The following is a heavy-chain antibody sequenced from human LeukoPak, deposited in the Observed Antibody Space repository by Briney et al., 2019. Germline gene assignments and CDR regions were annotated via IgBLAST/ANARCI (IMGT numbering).Heavy chain of an antibody. CDR1: GYTFTGYY. CDR2: INPNSGGT. CDR3: ARGRIVVVPAATPAYYFDY. D-gene: IGHD2-2*01. V-gene: IGHV1-2*04. J-gene: IGHJ4*02. Sequence: VSAKVSCKASGYTFTGYYMHWVRQAPGQGLEWMGWINPNSGGTNYAQKFQGWVTMTRDTSISTAYMELSRLRSDDTAVYYCARGRIVVVPAATPAYYFDYWGQGTLVTVSS.